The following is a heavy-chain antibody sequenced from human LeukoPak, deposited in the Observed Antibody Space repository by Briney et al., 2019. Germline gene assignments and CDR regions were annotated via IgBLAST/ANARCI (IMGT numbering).Heavy chain of an antibody. CDR2: IYTGGST. Sequence: GGSVRLSYATTGLSVGRKQMGWVGQARRKELKWVLVIYTGGSTDYADSVKGRFTISRDNSKNTLYLQMNSLRAEDTAVYYCARGARAATGYYYYYMDVWGRGTTVTVSS. J-gene: IGHJ6*03. CDR3: ARGARAATGYYYYYMDV. CDR1: GLSVGRKQ. D-gene: IGHD2-15*01. V-gene: IGHV3-53*01.